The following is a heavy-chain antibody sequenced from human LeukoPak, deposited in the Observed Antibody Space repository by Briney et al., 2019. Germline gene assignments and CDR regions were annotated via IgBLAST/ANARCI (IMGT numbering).Heavy chain of an antibody. J-gene: IGHJ5*02. CDR3: ARFRDRVDFYVADDWFDP. V-gene: IGHV4-31*03. CDR2: IYYSGST. D-gene: IGHD3-16*01. CDR1: GGSISSGGYY. Sequence: PSQTLSLTCTVSGGSISSGGYYWSWIRQHPGKGLEWIGYIYYSGSTYYNPSLKSRVTISVDTSKNQFSLKLSSVTAADTAVYYCARFRDRVDFYVADDWFDPWGQGTLVTVSS.